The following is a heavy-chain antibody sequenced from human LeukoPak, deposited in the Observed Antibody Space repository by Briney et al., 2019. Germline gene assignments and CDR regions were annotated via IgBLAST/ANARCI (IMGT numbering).Heavy chain of an antibody. CDR2: IYYSGST. J-gene: IGHJ3*02. Sequence: PSETLSLTCTVSGXSFGTYYWSWIRQPPGKGLEWIGDIYYSGSTNYNPSLKSRVTISVDTSKNQFSLKLSSVTTADTAMYYCARRIVGANIHDFDIWGQGTLVTVSS. CDR3: ARRIVGANIHDFDI. D-gene: IGHD1-26*01. V-gene: IGHV4-59*01. CDR1: GXSFGTYY.